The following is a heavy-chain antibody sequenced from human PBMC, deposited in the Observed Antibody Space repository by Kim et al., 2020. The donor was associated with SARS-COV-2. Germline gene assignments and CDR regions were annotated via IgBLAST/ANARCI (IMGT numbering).Heavy chain of an antibody. CDR3: TTRGVGPVIPGAFD. J-gene: IGHJ3*02. CDR2: IKSKTDGGTK. D-gene: IGHD2-2*01. Sequence: GGSLRLSCAASGFTFSNAGMHWVRQAPGKGLEWVGGIKSKTDGGTKDYAAPVKGRFTSSRDDSKHTLYLQMNRLKTEDTAVYYCTTRGVGPVIPGAFD. V-gene: IGHV3-15*01. CDR1: GFTFSNAG.